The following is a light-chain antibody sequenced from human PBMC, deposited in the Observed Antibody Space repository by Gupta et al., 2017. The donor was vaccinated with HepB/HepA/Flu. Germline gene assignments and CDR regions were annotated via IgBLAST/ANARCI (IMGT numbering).Light chain of an antibody. CDR3: QQYNYYPWT. CDR2: KAS. J-gene: IGKJ1*01. CDR1: QSISSW. Sequence: DIQMTQSPSTLSASVGDRVTITCRASQSISSWLSWYQQKPGKDPKLLIYKASSLESGVPSRFSGSGSGTDFTLTISSLQPDDFATYYCQQYNYYPWTFGQGTKVEIK. V-gene: IGKV1-5*03.